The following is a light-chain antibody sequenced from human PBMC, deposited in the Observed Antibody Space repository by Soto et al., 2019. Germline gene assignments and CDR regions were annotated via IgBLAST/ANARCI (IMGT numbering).Light chain of an antibody. J-gene: IGKJ5*01. V-gene: IGKV3-11*01. CDR2: GAS. CDR3: QQRSNWPQFT. Sequence: EIVLTQSPATLSLSPGERAALSCRASQSVSSFVAWYQKKPGQAPRLVIHGASNRATGIPARFSGSGSVTDFTLTIDSLEPEDFALYYCQQRSNWPQFTFGQGTRLEIK. CDR1: QSVSSF.